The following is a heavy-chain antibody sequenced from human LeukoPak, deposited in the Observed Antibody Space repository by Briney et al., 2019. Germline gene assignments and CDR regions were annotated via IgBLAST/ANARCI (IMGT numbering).Heavy chain of an antibody. V-gene: IGHV3-30*04. CDR2: ISYDGSNE. CDR3: ARDPWGVDSSGYYFDY. J-gene: IGHJ4*02. CDR1: GFTFSSYV. Sequence: GRSLRLSCAASGFTFSSYVMHWVRQALGKGLEWVAIISYDGSNEYYADSVKGRFTISRDNAKKSLYLQMNSLRAEDTAVYYCARDPWGVDSSGYYFDYWGQGTLVTVSS. D-gene: IGHD3-22*01.